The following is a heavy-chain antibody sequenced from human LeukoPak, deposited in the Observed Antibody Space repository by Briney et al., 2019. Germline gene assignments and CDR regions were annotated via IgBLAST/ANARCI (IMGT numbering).Heavy chain of an antibody. CDR1: GFAFSTQG. V-gene: IGHV3-33*06. CDR2: IWHDGNNK. J-gene: IGHJ6*03. CDR3: AKGSGSGHYYMDV. Sequence: GRSLRLSCATSGFAFSTQGMHWVRQAPGKGLEWVAAIWHDGNNKYYVDSVKGRFTISRDNSKNTVYLQMNSLRVEDTAVYYCAKGSGSGHYYMDVWGKGTTVTVSS. D-gene: IGHD3-3*01.